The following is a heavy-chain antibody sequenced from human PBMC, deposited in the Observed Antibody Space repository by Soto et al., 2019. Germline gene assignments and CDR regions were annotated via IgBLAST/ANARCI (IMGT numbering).Heavy chain of an antibody. V-gene: IGHV3-30*18. Sequence: QVQLVESGGGVVQPGRSLRLSCAASGFTFSSYGMHWVRQAPGKGLEWVAVISYDGSNKYYADSVKGRFTISRDNSKNTLYLQMNSLRAEDTAVYYCAKALTATSGSYYFDYWGQGTLVTVSS. CDR1: GFTFSSYG. D-gene: IGHD1-26*01. CDR2: ISYDGSNK. CDR3: AKALTATSGSYYFDY. J-gene: IGHJ4*02.